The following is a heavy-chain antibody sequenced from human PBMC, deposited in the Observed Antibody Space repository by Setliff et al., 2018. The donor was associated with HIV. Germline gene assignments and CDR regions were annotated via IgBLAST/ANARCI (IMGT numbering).Heavy chain of an antibody. CDR1: GGTFSSYA. Sequence: SVKVSCKASGGTFSSYAISWVRQAPGQGLEWMGRIIPIFGTSNYAQKFQGRVTITADKSTSTAYMELSSLKSEDTAVYYCARDREYCSSTSCPIGGWYFDLWGRGTLVTVS. CDR3: ARDREYCSSTSCPIGGWYFDL. J-gene: IGHJ2*01. CDR2: IIPIFGTS. D-gene: IGHD2-2*01. V-gene: IGHV1-69*06.